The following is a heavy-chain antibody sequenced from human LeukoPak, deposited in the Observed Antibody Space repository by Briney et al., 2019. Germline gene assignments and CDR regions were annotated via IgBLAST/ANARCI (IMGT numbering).Heavy chain of an antibody. CDR2: ILPLVGRL. V-gene: IGHV1-69*02. CDR1: GGTFSDYS. D-gene: IGHD5-12*01. CDR3: VRSGYDYDWFDP. J-gene: IGHJ5*02. Sequence: SVKVSCKAPGGTFSDYSISWVRQAPGQGLEWMGRILPLVGRLHYAQKFQGRFTLTADKSTTTVYMELSSLRSEDTAVYYCVRSGYDYDWFDPWGQGTLVTASS.